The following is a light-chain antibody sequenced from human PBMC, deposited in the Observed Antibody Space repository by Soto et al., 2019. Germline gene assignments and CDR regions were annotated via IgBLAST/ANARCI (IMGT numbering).Light chain of an antibody. J-gene: IGKJ5*01. CDR1: QSVGSN. V-gene: IGKV3-15*01. Sequence: EIVMTQSPATLSVSPGERVTLSCRARQSVGSNLAWYQQKPGQAPRLLIYGASTRATGIPARFSGSGSGTEFTLTISSLQSEDFALYYCQQYGSSLITFGQGTRLEIK. CDR3: QQYGSSLIT. CDR2: GAS.